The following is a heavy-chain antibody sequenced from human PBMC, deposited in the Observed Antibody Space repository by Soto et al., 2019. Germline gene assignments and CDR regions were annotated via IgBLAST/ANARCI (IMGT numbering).Heavy chain of an antibody. CDR2: IVVGSGNT. Sequence: GASVKVSCKASGFTFTSSAMQWVRQARGQRLEWIGWIVVGSGNTNYAQKFQERVTITRDMSTSTAYMELSSLKTEDTAVYYCMLTTMVRVIAPPPFDYWGQGTLVTVSS. V-gene: IGHV1-58*02. CDR1: GFTFTSSA. J-gene: IGHJ4*02. D-gene: IGHD3-10*01. CDR3: MLTTMVRVIAPPPFDY.